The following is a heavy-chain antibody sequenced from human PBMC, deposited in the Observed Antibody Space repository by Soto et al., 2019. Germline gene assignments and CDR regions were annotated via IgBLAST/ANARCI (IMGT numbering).Heavy chain of an antibody. J-gene: IGHJ4*02. CDR1: GFTFSNAW. CDR3: TTDPVTMIVVVPSSG. CDR2: IKSKTDGGTT. V-gene: IGHV3-15*07. Sequence: GGSLRLSCAASGFTFSNAWMNWVRQAPGKGLEWVGRIKSKTDGGTTDYAAPVKGRFTISRDDSRNTLYLQMNSLKTEDTAVYYCTTDPVTMIVVVPSSGWGQGTLVTVSS. D-gene: IGHD3-22*01.